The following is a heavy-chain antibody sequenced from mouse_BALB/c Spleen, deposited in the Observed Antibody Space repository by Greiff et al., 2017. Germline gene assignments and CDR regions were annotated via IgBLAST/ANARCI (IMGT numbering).Heavy chain of an antibody. Sequence: VQGVESGAELARPGASVKLSCKASGYTFTSYWMQWVKQRPGQGLEWIGAIYPGDGDTRYTQKFKGKATLTADKSSSTAYMQLSSLASEDSAVYYCAREDYWYFDVWGAGTTVTVSS. J-gene: IGHJ1*01. CDR1: GYTFTSYW. CDR2: IYPGDGDT. CDR3: AREDYWYFDV. V-gene: IGHV1-87*01.